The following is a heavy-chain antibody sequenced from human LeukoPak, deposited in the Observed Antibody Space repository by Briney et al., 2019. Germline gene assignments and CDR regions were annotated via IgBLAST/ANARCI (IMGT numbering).Heavy chain of an antibody. J-gene: IGHJ4*02. Sequence: PWETVSLTCTVSGDSISSYYWSWIRQPPGKGLEWIGYIYYTETTNYNPSLKSRLTISVDTSKSQFSLRLSSVTAADTAVYYCARRLTNGTNDYWGQGTLVTVSS. CDR1: GDSISSYY. V-gene: IGHV4-59*08. D-gene: IGHD2/OR15-2a*01. CDR3: ARRLTNGTNDY. CDR2: IYYTETT.